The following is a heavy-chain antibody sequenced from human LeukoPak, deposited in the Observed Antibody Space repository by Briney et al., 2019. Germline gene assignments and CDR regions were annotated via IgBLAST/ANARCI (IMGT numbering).Heavy chain of an antibody. J-gene: IGHJ4*02. D-gene: IGHD6-19*01. Sequence: GGSLRLSCAASGFTFSSYAKTWVRQAPGKGLEWVSAISGSGGSTYYADSVKGRFTISRDNSKNTLYLQMNSLRAEGTAVYYCAKTLSSGWDFDYWGQGTLVTVSS. CDR2: ISGSGGST. CDR3: AKTLSSGWDFDY. V-gene: IGHV3-23*01. CDR1: GFTFSSYA.